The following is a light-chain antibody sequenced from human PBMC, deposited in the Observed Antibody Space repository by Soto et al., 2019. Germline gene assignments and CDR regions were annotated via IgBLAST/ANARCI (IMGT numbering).Light chain of an antibody. J-gene: IGKJ1*01. CDR2: AAS. CDR1: QSITTY. V-gene: IGKV1-39*01. Sequence: DIQMTQSPSSLSASVGDRVTVTCRASQSITTYLNWYQQKPGKAPKLLIYAASSLQSGVPSRFSGSGSGTDFTLTITSLQPEYFATYICQQSYGTPWTFGQGTKVEIK. CDR3: QQSYGTPWT.